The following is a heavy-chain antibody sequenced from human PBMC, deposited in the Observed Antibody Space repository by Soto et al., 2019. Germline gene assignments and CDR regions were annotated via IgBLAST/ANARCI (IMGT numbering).Heavy chain of an antibody. Sequence: EVQLVESGGGLVQPGGSLRVSCAASGCTFGSYWMNWVRQAPGKGLVWVSRIDSDGSSTTYADPVKGRFTTSRDNAKNTLYLQMSSLRVEDTAVYYCARGRPYGMDVWGQGTTVTVSS. J-gene: IGHJ6*02. CDR2: IDSDGSST. V-gene: IGHV3-74*01. CDR3: ARGRPYGMDV. CDR1: GCTFGSYW.